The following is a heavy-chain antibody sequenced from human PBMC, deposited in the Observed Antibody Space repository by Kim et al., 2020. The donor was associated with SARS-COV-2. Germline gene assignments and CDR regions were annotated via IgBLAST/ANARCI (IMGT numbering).Heavy chain of an antibody. Sequence: SNKYYADSVKGRFTISRDNSKNTLYLQMNSLRAEDTAVYYCASRDGYLDYWGQGTLVTVSS. CDR2: SNK. J-gene: IGHJ4*02. CDR3: ASRDGYLDY. V-gene: IGHV3-30*01.